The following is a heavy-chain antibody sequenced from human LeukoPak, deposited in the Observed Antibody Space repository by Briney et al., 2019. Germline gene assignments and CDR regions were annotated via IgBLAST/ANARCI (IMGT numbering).Heavy chain of an antibody. J-gene: IGHJ6*02. CDR1: GASISSHY. D-gene: IGHD3-22*01. CDR3: ARHMGSSGYYYYYYYYGMDV. Sequence: PSETLSLTCSVSGASISSHYWSWIGQPPGKGLEWIGYIHYSGSTNCNPSLKSRVTISLDTSKNQFSLKLTSVTAADTAVYYCARHMGSSGYYYYYYYYGMDVWGQGTTVTVSS. V-gene: IGHV4-59*08. CDR2: IHYSGST.